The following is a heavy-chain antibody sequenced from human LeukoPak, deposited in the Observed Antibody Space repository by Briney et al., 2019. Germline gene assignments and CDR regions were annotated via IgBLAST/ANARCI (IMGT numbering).Heavy chain of an antibody. V-gene: IGHV3-48*03. Sequence: PGGSLRLSCAASGFTFSSYEMNWVRQAPGKGLEWVSYISSSGSTIYYADSVKGRFTISRDNAKNSLYLQMNSLRAEDTAVYFCASRTYYYDSSGYYWPDYWGQGTLVTVPS. J-gene: IGHJ4*02. D-gene: IGHD3-22*01. CDR2: ISSSGSTI. CDR3: ASRTYYYDSSGYYWPDY. CDR1: GFTFSSYE.